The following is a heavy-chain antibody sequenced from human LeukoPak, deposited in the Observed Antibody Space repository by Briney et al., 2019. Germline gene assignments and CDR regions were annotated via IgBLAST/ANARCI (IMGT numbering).Heavy chain of an antibody. D-gene: IGHD3-3*01. V-gene: IGHV1-2*02. CDR2: INANSGGT. J-gene: IGHJ5*02. Sequence: ASVKVSCKASGYTFTGYYLHWVRQAPGQGLEWMGWINANSGGTNYAQKFQGRVTMTRDTSISTAYMELNRLRSDDTAVYYCATSYDFAGPARFDPWGQGTLVTVSS. CDR3: ATSYDFAGPARFDP. CDR1: GYTFTGYY.